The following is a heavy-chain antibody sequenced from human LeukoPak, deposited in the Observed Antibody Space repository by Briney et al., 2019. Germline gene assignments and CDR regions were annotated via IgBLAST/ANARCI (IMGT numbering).Heavy chain of an antibody. J-gene: IGHJ6*02. Sequence: PGGSLRLSCAASGFTFSSYAMSWVRQAPGKGLEWVSAISGSGGSTYYADSVKGRFTISRDNAKNSLYLQMNSLRAEDTAVYYCARDQVYSSSWRVPGYYYGMDVWGQGTTVTVSS. CDR2: ISGSGGST. CDR3: ARDQVYSSSWRVPGYYYGMDV. V-gene: IGHV3-23*01. D-gene: IGHD6-13*01. CDR1: GFTFSSYA.